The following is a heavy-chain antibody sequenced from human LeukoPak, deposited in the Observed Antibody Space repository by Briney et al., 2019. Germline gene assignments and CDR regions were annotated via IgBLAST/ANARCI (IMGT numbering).Heavy chain of an antibody. D-gene: IGHD4-23*01. V-gene: IGHV3-30*03. CDR2: ISYDGSKK. CDR1: GFTFNNYG. J-gene: IGHJ2*01. Sequence: GGSLRLSCAASGFTFNNYGMHWVRQAAGKGLEWVAVISYDGSKKYYADSVKGRFTISRDNSKNTLYLQMNSLGAEDTAVYYCARDTFSARGTLATVAKHYWYFDLWGRGTLVTVSS. CDR3: ARDTFSARGTLATVAKHYWYFDL.